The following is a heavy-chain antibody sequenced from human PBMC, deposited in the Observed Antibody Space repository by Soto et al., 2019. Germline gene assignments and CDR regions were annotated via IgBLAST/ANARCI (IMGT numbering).Heavy chain of an antibody. J-gene: IGHJ1*01. CDR1: GYTFTSYD. Sequence: QVQLVQSGAEVKKPGASVKVSCKASGYTFTSYDINWVRQAPGQGLEWMGWMNPNSGNTGYAQNFQGKVTMTRNTSISTASMQLSTLRSDKPAAYYCARSTNDHGDPHWGQGTRVTISS. CDR3: ARSTNDHGDPH. CDR2: MNPNSGNT. V-gene: IGHV1-8*01. D-gene: IGHD4-17*01.